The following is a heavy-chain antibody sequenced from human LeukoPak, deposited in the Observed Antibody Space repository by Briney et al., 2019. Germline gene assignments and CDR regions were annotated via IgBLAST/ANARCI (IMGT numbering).Heavy chain of an antibody. CDR2: ISGSGGST. V-gene: IGHV3-23*01. CDR3: AKDPVAYYYDSSGAGDYFDY. D-gene: IGHD3-22*01. J-gene: IGHJ4*02. CDR1: GFTFSSYA. Sequence: GGSLTLSCAAYGFTFSSYAMSWVRQAPGKGLEWVSAISGSGGSTYYADSVKGRFTISRDNSKNTLYLQMNSLRAEDTAVYYCAKDPVAYYYDSSGAGDYFDYWGQGTLVTVSS.